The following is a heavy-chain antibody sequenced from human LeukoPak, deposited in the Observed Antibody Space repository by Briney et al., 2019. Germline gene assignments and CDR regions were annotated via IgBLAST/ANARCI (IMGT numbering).Heavy chain of an antibody. D-gene: IGHD3-10*01. V-gene: IGHV1-3*01. J-gene: IGHJ4*02. CDR1: GYTFTSYA. Sequence: GASVKVSCKASGYTFTSYAMHWVRQAPGQRLEWMGWINAGNGNTKYSQKFQGRVTITRDTSASTAYMELSSLRSEDTAVYYCASEVLLWFGESYGFDYWGQGTLVTVSS. CDR2: INAGNGNT. CDR3: ASEVLLWFGESYGFDY.